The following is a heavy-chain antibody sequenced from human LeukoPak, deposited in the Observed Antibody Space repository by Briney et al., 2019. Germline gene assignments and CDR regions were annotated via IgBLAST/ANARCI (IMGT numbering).Heavy chain of an antibody. D-gene: IGHD6-13*01. V-gene: IGHV3-30*04. CDR3: AKDLTGVAAAGTP. Sequence: PGGSLRLSCAASGFTFSSYAMHWVRQAPGKGLEWVAVISYDGSNKYYADSVKGRFTISRDNSKNTLYLQMNSLRAEDTAVYYCAKDLTGVAAAGTPWGQGTLVTVSS. J-gene: IGHJ5*02. CDR1: GFTFSSYA. CDR2: ISYDGSNK.